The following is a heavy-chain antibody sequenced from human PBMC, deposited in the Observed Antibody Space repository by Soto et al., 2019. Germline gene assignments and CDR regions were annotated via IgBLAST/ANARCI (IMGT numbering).Heavy chain of an antibody. CDR2: IYYSGST. V-gene: IGHV4-61*01. CDR1: GGSVSSGSYY. D-gene: IGHD3-22*01. J-gene: IGHJ4*02. CDR3: ARLLTYDSRGYVGFDY. Sequence: SETLSLTCTVSGGSVSSGSYYWSWIRQPPGKGLEWIGYIYYSGSTNYNPSLKSRVTISVDTSKNQFSLKLSSVTAADTAVYYRARLLTYDSRGYVGFDYWGQGTLVTVSP.